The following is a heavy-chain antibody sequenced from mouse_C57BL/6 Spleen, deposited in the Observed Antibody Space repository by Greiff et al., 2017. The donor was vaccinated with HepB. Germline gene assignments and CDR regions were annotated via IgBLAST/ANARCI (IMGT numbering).Heavy chain of an antibody. V-gene: IGHV2-4*01. J-gene: IGHJ4*01. CDR3: AKKGGIYYAMDY. CDR1: GFSLTSYG. Sequence: VQVVESGPGLVQPSQSLSITCTVSGFSLTSYGVHWVRQPPGKGLEWLGVIWSGGSTDYNAAFISRLSISKDNSKSQVFFKMNSLQADDTAIYYCAKKGGIYYAMDYWGQGTSVTVSS. CDR2: IWSGGST.